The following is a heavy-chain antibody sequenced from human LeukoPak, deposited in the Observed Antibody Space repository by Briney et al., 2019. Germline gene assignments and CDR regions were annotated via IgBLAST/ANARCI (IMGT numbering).Heavy chain of an antibody. Sequence: SGPTLVKPTQTLTLTCTFSGFSLSTSGVGVGWIRQPPGKALEWLALIYWDDDKRYSPSLKSRLTITKDTSKNQVVLTMTNMDPVDTATYYCALSLGATTVREFDYWGQGTLATVSS. J-gene: IGHJ4*02. CDR2: IYWDDDK. CDR1: GFSLSTSGVG. D-gene: IGHD1-26*01. CDR3: ALSLGATTVREFDY. V-gene: IGHV2-5*02.